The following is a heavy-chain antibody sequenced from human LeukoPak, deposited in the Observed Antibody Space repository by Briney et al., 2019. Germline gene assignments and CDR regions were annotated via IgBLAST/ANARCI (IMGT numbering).Heavy chain of an antibody. J-gene: IGHJ6*02. V-gene: IGHV3-7*01. Sequence: GGSLRLSCAASGFTFSSYWMSWVRQAPGKGLEWVANIKQDGSEKYYVDSVKGRFTISRDNAKNSLSLQMSSLRGEDTAVYYCARGGVMIVTPLYYYYGLDLWGQGTTVTVYS. CDR2: IKQDGSEK. CDR3: ARGGVMIVTPLYYYYGLDL. CDR1: GFTFSSYW. D-gene: IGHD3-22*01.